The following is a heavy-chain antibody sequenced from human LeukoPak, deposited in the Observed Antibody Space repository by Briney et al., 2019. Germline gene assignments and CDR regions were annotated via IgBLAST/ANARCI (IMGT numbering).Heavy chain of an antibody. CDR2: ISYDGSNK. Sequence: PGRSLRLSCAASGFTFSSYGMHWVRQAPGKGLEWVAVISYDGSNKYYADPVKGRFTISRDNSKNTLYLQMNSLRAEDTAVNYCGASGWDYWGQGTLVTVSS. CDR1: GFTFSSYG. V-gene: IGHV3-30*03. J-gene: IGHJ4*02. CDR3: GASGWDY. D-gene: IGHD6-19*01.